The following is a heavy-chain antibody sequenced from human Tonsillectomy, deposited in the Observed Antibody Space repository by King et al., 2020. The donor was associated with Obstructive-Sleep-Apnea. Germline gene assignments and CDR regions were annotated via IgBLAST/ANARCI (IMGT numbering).Heavy chain of an antibody. Sequence: VQLVESGGGLVQPGGSLRLSCAASGFTFSSYSMNWVRQAPGKGLEWVSYISSIISNIYYADSVKGRFTISRDNAKNSLYLQMNSLRAEDTAVYYCARDRRTGYGYWGQGTLVTVSS. CDR3: ARDRRTGYGY. CDR2: ISSIISNI. J-gene: IGHJ4*02. CDR1: GFTFSSYS. V-gene: IGHV3-48*01. D-gene: IGHD3/OR15-3a*01.